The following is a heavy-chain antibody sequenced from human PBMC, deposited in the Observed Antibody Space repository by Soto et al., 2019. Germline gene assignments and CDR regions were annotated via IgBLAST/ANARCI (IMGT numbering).Heavy chain of an antibody. CDR2: MNPNSGNT. D-gene: IGHD6-6*01. Sequence: QVQLVQSGAEVKKPGASVKVSCKTSGYPFTTYNINWVRQATGQGLEWMGWMNPNSGNTGYAQKFQGRVTMTRNTSITTAYMELSSLRSGDTAVYYCARAEPYSTSSPFDYWGQGTLVTVSS. V-gene: IGHV1-8*01. CDR1: GYPFTTYN. J-gene: IGHJ4*02. CDR3: ARAEPYSTSSPFDY.